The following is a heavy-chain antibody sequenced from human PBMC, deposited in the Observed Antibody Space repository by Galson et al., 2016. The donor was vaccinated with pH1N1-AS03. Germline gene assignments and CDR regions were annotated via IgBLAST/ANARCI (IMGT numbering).Heavy chain of an antibody. Sequence: PALVKPTQTLTLTCSVSGVSVTSSRVGVGWFRQPPGKALEWLALVYWDETRRYSPSLKNRLTITKDSSKNQVVLTVTSVDPMDIATYFCALPNSGGNAFEIWGPGTMVTVSS. CDR1: GVSVTSSRVG. J-gene: IGHJ3*02. V-gene: IGHV2-5*02. CDR2: VYWDETR. D-gene: IGHD2/OR15-2a*01. CDR3: ALPNSGGNAFEI.